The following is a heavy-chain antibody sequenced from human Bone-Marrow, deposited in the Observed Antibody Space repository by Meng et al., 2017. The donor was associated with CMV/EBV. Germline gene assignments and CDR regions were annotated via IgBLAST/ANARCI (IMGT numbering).Heavy chain of an antibody. CDR3: ARGVIATPHFDY. Sequence: CAASGFTFSSYAMHWVRQAPGKGLEWVAVISYDGSNKNYADSVKGRFTISRDNSKNTLYLQMNSLRAEDTAVYYCARGVIATPHFDYWGQGTLVTVSS. V-gene: IGHV3-30*04. CDR1: GFTFSSYA. CDR2: ISYDGSNK. D-gene: IGHD2-21*01. J-gene: IGHJ4*02.